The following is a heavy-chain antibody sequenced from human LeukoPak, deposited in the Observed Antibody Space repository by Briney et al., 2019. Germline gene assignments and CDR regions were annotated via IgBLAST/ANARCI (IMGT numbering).Heavy chain of an antibody. Sequence: GGSLRLSCAASGITFSSYALHWVRQAPGKGLEWVAVISYDGNNKYYADSVKGRFTISRDNSKNTLYLQMNSLRAEDTAVYYCARDPPPAWGIAVAGTGYWGQGTLVTVSS. CDR3: ARDPPPAWGIAVAGTGY. CDR2: ISYDGNNK. D-gene: IGHD6-19*01. J-gene: IGHJ4*02. V-gene: IGHV3-30*14. CDR1: GITFSSYA.